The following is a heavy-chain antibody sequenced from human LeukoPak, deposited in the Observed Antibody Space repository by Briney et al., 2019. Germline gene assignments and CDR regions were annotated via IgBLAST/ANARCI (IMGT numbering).Heavy chain of an antibody. D-gene: IGHD3-9*01. CDR1: GYTFTGYY. J-gene: IGHJ4*02. Sequence: ASVKVSCKASGYTFTGYYMHWVRQAPGQGLEWMGWINPNSGGTNYAQKFQGRVTMTRDTSISTAYMELSRLRSDDTAVYYCARHPPTYYDILTGYYTGGGGDYWGQGTLVTVSS. V-gene: IGHV1-2*02. CDR3: ARHPPTYYDILTGYYTGGGGDY. CDR2: INPNSGGT.